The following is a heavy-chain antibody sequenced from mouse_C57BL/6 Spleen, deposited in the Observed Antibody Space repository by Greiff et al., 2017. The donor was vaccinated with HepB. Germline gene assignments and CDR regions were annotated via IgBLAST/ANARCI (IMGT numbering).Heavy chain of an antibody. D-gene: IGHD2-10*01. Sequence: DVKLVESGGGLVKPGGSLKLSCAASGFTFSDYGMHWVRQAPEKGLEWVAYISSGSSTIYYADTVKGRFTISRDNAKNTLFLQMTSLRSEDTAMYYCARSGLLNAMDYWGQGTSVTVSS. J-gene: IGHJ4*01. V-gene: IGHV5-17*01. CDR3: ARSGLLNAMDY. CDR2: ISSGSSTI. CDR1: GFTFSDYG.